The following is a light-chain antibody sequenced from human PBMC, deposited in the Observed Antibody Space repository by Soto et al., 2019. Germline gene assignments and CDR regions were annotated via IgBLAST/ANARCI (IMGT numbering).Light chain of an antibody. V-gene: IGKV1D-12*01. CDR3: QQAYNFPLI. Sequence: DIQMTQSPSSVSASVGERVTITCRASQGVYSWVAWYQQAPGKAPKLLISAASTLRGGVPSRFSGSGSGTDFTLTISSLQPEDVATYYCQQAYNFPLIFGGGTKVEIK. CDR2: AAS. CDR1: QGVYSW. J-gene: IGKJ4*01.